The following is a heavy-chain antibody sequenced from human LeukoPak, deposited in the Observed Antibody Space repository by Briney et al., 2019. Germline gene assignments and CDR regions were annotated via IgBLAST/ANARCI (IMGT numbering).Heavy chain of an antibody. CDR2: IYTSGST. J-gene: IGHJ3*02. V-gene: IGHV4-61*02. D-gene: IGHD3-22*01. Sequence: PSQTLSLTCTVSGGSISSGSYYWSWIRQPAGKGLEWIGRIYTSGSTNYNPSLKSRVTISVDTSKNQFSLKLSSVTAPDTAVYYCARDQYYDSSGLGIWGQGTMVTVSS. CDR3: ARDQYYDSSGLGI. CDR1: GGSISSGSYY.